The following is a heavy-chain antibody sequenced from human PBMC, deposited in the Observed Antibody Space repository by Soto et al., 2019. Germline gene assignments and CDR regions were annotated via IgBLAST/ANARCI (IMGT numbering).Heavy chain of an antibody. Sequence: GGSLRLSCAASGFTVSSKYMNWVRQAPGKGLEWVPIIWSAGLTYYADSVRGRFTISRDISKNILFLQMNNLRAEDSAIYYCARELPPDLWGQGTLVTVPQ. J-gene: IGHJ5*02. CDR3: ARELPPDL. D-gene: IGHD2-15*01. V-gene: IGHV3-53*01. CDR1: GFTVSSKY. CDR2: IWSAGLT.